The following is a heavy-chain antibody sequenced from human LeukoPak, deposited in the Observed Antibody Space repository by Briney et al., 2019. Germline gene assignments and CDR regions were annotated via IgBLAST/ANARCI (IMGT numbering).Heavy chain of an antibody. J-gene: IGHJ5*02. CDR3: ARGCSAGTPHNWFDP. CDR2: IYYSGST. D-gene: IGHD6-13*01. V-gene: IGHV4-59*01. CDR1: GGFTIYY. Sequence: SETLSLTCTVSGGFTIYYWSWIRQPPGKGLEWIGYIYYSGSTNYNPSLKSRVTISVDTSKNQFSLKLSSVTAADTAVYYCARGCSAGTPHNWFDPWGQGTLVTVSS.